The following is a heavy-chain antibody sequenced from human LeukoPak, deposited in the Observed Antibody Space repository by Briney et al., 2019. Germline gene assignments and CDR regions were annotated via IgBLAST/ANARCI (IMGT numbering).Heavy chain of an antibody. J-gene: IGHJ4*02. D-gene: IGHD1-26*01. CDR3: ARTGGSYPYYFEY. CDR2: ISSSGSTI. Sequence: GGSLRLSCAASGFIFRSYEMNWVRQAPGKGLEWVSYISSSGSTIYYADSVKGRFTLSRDNAKNSLYLQMNSLRAEDTAVHYCARTGGSYPYYFEYWGQGTLVTVSS. CDR1: GFIFRSYE. V-gene: IGHV3-48*03.